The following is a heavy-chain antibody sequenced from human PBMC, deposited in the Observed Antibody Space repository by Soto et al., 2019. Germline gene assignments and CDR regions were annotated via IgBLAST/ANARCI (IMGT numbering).Heavy chain of an antibody. J-gene: IGHJ5*02. D-gene: IGHD3-10*01. Sequence: QVQLVESGGGVVQPGRSLRLSCAASGFTFSSYGMHWVRQAPGKGLEWVAVISYDGSNKYYADSVKGRFTISRDNSKNTLYLQMNSLRAEDTAVYYCAKDNYYGSGTGNWFDPWGQGTLVTVSS. CDR1: GFTFSSYG. CDR2: ISYDGSNK. CDR3: AKDNYYGSGTGNWFDP. V-gene: IGHV3-30*18.